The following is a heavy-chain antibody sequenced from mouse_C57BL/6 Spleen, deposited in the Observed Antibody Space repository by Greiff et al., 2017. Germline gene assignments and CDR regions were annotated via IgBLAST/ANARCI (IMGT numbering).Heavy chain of an antibody. Sequence: QVQLQQSGPGLVQPSQSLSITCTVSGFSLTSYGVHWVRQSPGKGLEWLGVIWRGGSTDYNAAFMSRLSITKDNSKSQVFFKMNSLQADDTAIYYCAKPSEYGSSCWYFDVWGTGTTVTVSS. J-gene: IGHJ1*03. CDR2: IWRGGST. CDR1: GFSLTSYG. CDR3: AKPSEYGSSCWYFDV. D-gene: IGHD1-1*01. V-gene: IGHV2-5*01.